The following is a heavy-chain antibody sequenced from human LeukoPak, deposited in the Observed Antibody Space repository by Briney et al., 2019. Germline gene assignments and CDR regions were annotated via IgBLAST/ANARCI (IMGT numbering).Heavy chain of an antibody. D-gene: IGHD6-6*01. CDR2: IHASGPT. CDR3: ARHDAGIAARPFDN. CDR1: GGSISTYY. J-gene: IGHJ4*02. Sequence: KPSETLSLTCTVSGGSISTYYWSWIRRPPGKGLEWIAYIHASGPTNYNPSLKSRITISVDTSKNQSSLKLSSVTAADTAVYHCARHDAGIAARPFDNWGQGTLVTVSS. V-gene: IGHV4-4*09.